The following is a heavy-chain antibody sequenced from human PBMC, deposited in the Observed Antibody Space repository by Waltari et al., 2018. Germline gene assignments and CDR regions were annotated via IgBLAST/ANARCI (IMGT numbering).Heavy chain of an antibody. J-gene: IGHJ2*01. Sequence: QVQLQQWGAGLLKPSETLSLTCAVYGGSFSGYYWSWIRQPPGKGLEWIGEINHSGSTNYNPSLKSRVTISVDTSKNQFSLKLSSVTAADTAVYYCARELRNCGNSRAYWYFDLWGRGTLVTVSS. CDR2: INHSGST. CDR3: ARELRNCGNSRAYWYFDL. D-gene: IGHD1-7*01. V-gene: IGHV4-34*01. CDR1: GGSFSGYY.